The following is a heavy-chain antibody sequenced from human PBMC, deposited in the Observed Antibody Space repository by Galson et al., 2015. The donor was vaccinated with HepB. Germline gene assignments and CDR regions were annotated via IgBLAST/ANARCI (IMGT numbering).Heavy chain of an antibody. Sequence: SLRLSCAASGFTFSSYGMHWVRQAPGKGLEWVAVISYDGSNKYYADSVKGRFTISRDNSKNTLYLQMNSLRADDTAVYYCATRAPLSPETTSGRYFDSWGQGTLVTVSS. CDR1: GFTFSSYG. D-gene: IGHD4-17*01. V-gene: IGHV3-30*03. CDR2: ISYDGSNK. J-gene: IGHJ4*02. CDR3: ATRAPLSPETTSGRYFDS.